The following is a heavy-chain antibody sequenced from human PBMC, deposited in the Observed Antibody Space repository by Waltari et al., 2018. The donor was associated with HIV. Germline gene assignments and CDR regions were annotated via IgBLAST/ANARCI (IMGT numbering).Heavy chain of an antibody. J-gene: IGHJ4*02. V-gene: IGHV3-74*01. CDR2: IGSDESST. D-gene: IGHD3-22*01. Sequence: EVQLVESGGGLVQRGGSLRLSCVASGFTFSSDWMHWVRQAPGKGLVWVSRIGSDESSTTYADSVKGRFTISRDNARNTLYLQMNSLRAEDTAVYYCARYRGSGYLPNDYWGQGTLVTVSS. CDR3: ARYRGSGYLPNDY. CDR1: GFTFSSDW.